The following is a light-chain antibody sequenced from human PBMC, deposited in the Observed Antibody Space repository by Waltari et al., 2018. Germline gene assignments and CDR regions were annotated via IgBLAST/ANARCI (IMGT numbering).Light chain of an antibody. CDR3: QQSYTSPRT. Sequence: DIQMTQSPSSLSASVGDRVTITCRTSQIINNYLNWFQQKPGKAPELLIIDASSVQGGVPSRFSGSGSGTDFTLTISSLQPEDFATYYCQQSYTSPRTFGQGTKV. J-gene: IGKJ1*01. CDR2: DAS. CDR1: QIINNY. V-gene: IGKV1-39*01.